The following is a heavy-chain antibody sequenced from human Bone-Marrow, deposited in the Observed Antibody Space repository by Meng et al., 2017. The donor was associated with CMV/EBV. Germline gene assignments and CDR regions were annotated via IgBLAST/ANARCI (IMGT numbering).Heavy chain of an antibody. V-gene: IGHV2-70D*14. CDR1: GFSLSTSGMR. CDR3: ARDSIVGAPGNYGMDV. Sequence: SGHTLVKPTQTLTLTCTFSGFSLSTSGMRVSWIRQPPGKALEWLARIDWDDDKFYSTSLKTRLTISKDTSKNQVVLTLTNMDPVDTATYYCARDSIVGAPGNYGMDVWGQGTTVTVSS. D-gene: IGHD1-26*01. CDR2: IDWDDDK. J-gene: IGHJ6*02.